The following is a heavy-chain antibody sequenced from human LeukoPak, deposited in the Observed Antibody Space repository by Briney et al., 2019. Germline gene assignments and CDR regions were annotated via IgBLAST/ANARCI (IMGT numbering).Heavy chain of an antibody. V-gene: IGHV1-69*13. Sequence: ASVKVSCKASGGTFSSYAISWVRQAPGQGLEWMGGIIPIFGTANYAQKFQGRVTITADESTSTAYMELSSLRSEDTAVYYCARVRFLEWLPKGPSNWFDPWGQGTLVTVSS. D-gene: IGHD3-3*01. J-gene: IGHJ5*02. CDR1: GGTFSSYA. CDR2: IIPIFGTA. CDR3: ARVRFLEWLPKGPSNWFDP.